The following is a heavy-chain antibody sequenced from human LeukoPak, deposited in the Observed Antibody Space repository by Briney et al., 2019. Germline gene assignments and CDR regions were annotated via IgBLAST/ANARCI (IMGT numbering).Heavy chain of an antibody. V-gene: IGHV4-30-2*01. Sequence: SQTLSLTCAVSGGSIRRGGYSWSWLRQPPGKGLEWIGYIYHSGSTYYNPSLKSRVTISVDRSKNQFSLKLSSVTAADTAVYYCARAALQPYAFDIWGQGTMVTVSS. CDR3: ARAALQPYAFDI. CDR1: GGSIRRGGYS. J-gene: IGHJ3*02. CDR2: IYHSGST.